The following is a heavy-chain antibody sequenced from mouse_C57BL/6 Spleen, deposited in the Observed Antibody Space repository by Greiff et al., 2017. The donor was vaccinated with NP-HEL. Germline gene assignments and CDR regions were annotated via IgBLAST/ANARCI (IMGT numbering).Heavy chain of an antibody. CDR3: ARDARWLPMDY. J-gene: IGHJ4*01. D-gene: IGHD2-3*01. CDR2: SRNKANDYTT. CDR1: GFTFSDFY. Sequence: EVKLVESGGGLVQSGRSLRLSCATSGFTFSDFYMEWVRQAPGKGLEWIAASRNKANDYTTEYSASVKGRFIVSRDTSQSILYLQMNALRAEDTAIYYCARDARWLPMDYWGQGTSVTVSS. V-gene: IGHV7-1*01.